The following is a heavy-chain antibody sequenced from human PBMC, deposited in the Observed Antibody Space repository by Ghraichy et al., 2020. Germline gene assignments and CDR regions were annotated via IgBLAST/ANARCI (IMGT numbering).Heavy chain of an antibody. CDR1: GFTFSSYS. V-gene: IGHV3-48*02. CDR2: ISSSSSTI. D-gene: IGHD4-17*01. J-gene: IGHJ6*02. CDR3: ARGPSLAYGDFHGYYGMDV. Sequence: GGSLRLSCAASGFTFSSYSMNWVRQAPGKGLEWVSYISSSSSTIYYADSVKGRFTISRDNAKNSLYLQMNSLRDEDTAVYYCARGPSLAYGDFHGYYGMDVWGQGTTVTVSS.